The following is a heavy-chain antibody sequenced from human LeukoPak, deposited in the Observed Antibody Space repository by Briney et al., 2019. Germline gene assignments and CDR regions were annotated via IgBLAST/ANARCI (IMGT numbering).Heavy chain of an antibody. D-gene: IGHD5-24*01. CDR3: VRDGDDFNFDY. CDR2: ITDSGDKT. V-gene: IGHV3-23*01. Sequence: GGSLRLSCAASGFTFSSYAMSWARQAPGKGPEWVSHITDSGDKTYYADSVKGRFTISRDNAKNTLYLQMSSLRAEDTAVYFCVRDGDDFNFDYWGQGSLVTVSS. J-gene: IGHJ4*02. CDR1: GFTFSSYA.